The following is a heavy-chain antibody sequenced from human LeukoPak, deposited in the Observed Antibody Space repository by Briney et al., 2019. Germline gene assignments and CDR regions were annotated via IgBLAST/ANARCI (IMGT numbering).Heavy chain of an antibody. CDR2: INHSGST. V-gene: IGHV4-34*01. D-gene: IGHD2-2*02. CDR1: GGSFSGYY. J-gene: IGHJ4*02. CDR3: ARDWAQIVVVPAAIGNYFDY. Sequence: SETLSLTCAVYGGSFSGYYWSWIRQPPGNGLEWIGEINHSGSTNYNPSLKSRVTISVDTSKNQFSLKLSSVTAADTAVYYCARDWAQIVVVPAAIGNYFDYWGQGTLVTVSS.